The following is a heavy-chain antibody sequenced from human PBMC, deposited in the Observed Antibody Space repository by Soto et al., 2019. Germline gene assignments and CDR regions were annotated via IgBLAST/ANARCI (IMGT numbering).Heavy chain of an antibody. V-gene: IGHV1-69*02. CDR1: GGTFSSYT. Sequence: SVMVSCKASGGTFSSYTISWVRQAPGQGLEWMGRIIPILGIANYAQKFQGRVTITADKSTSTAYMELSSLRSEDTAVYYCARGIGLARTAFDYCGQRTLVTVS. CDR3: ARGIGLARTAFDY. CDR2: IIPILGIA. D-gene: IGHD6-19*01. J-gene: IGHJ4*02.